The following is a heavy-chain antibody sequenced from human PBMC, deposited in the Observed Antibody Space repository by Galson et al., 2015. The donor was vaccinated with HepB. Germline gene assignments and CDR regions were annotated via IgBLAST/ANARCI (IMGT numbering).Heavy chain of an antibody. CDR1: GFTFTSYG. CDR2: ISRGGDTS. D-gene: IGHD2/OR15-2a*01. Sequence: SLRLSCAACGFTFTSYGMSWVRQAPGTGLECVSAISRGGDTSDYADSLKGRFTVSRDSSTNTLYLQMNGLRANDTAIYYCVRGTTAPDYWGQGTLVTVSS. CDR3: VRGTTAPDY. V-gene: IGHV3-23*01. J-gene: IGHJ4*02.